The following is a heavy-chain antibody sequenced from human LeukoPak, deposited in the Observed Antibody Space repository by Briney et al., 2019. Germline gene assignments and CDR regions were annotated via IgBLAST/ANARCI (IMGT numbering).Heavy chain of an antibody. D-gene: IGHD6-13*01. CDR3: ARILPPPEQQLVDY. J-gene: IGHJ4*02. V-gene: IGHV3-11*04. Sequence: NAGGSLRLSCAASGFTFSDYYMIWVRQTPGNGLDWVSYISHSGTPIYYADSVKGRFTISRDNAKNSLYLQMNSLRAEDTAVYYCARILPPPEQQLVDYWGQGTLVTVSS. CDR2: ISHSGTPI. CDR1: GFTFSDYY.